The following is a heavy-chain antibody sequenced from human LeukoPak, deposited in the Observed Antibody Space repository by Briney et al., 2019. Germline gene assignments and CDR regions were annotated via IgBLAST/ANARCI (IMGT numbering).Heavy chain of an antibody. D-gene: IGHD6-19*01. CDR3: ARDRASGWYWAIYYYYYGMDV. Sequence: ASMKVSCKASGYTFTGYYMHWVRQAPGQGLEWMGRINPNSGGTNYAQKFQGRVTMTRDTSISTAYMELSRLRSDDTAVYYCARDRASGWYWAIYYYYYGMDVWGQGTTVTVSS. CDR1: GYTFTGYY. J-gene: IGHJ6*02. CDR2: INPNSGGT. V-gene: IGHV1-2*06.